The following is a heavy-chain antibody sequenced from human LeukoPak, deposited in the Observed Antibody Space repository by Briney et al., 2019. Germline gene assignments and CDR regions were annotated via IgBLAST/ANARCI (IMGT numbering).Heavy chain of an antibody. CDR3: ARVSGAGYGDY. J-gene: IGHJ4*02. Sequence: ASVKVSCKASGSTFTGYYMHWVRQAPGQGPEWMGWINPNSGGTNYAQKFQGRVTMTRDTSISTAYMELSRLRSDDTAVYYCARVSGAGYGDYWGEGTLVTVSS. CDR1: GSTFTGYY. CDR2: INPNSGGT. D-gene: IGHD5-12*01. V-gene: IGHV1-2*02.